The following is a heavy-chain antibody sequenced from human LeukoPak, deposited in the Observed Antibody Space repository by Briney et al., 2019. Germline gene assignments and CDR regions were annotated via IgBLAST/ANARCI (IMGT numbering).Heavy chain of an antibody. J-gene: IGHJ6*02. CDR1: GGTFSSYT. CDR2: IIPILGIA. V-gene: IGHV1-69*04. CDR3: ARDKGGYDYPPGDCGGDCYPLGYYYYGMDV. D-gene: IGHD2-21*02. Sequence: ASVKVSCKASGGTFSSYTISWVRQAPGQGLEWMGRIIPILGIANYAQKFQGRVTITADKSTSTAYMELSSLRSEDTAVYYCARDKGGYDYPPGDCGGDCYPLGYYYYGMDVWGQGTTVTASS.